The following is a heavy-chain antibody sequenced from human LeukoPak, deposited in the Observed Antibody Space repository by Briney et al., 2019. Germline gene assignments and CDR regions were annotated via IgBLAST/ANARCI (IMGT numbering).Heavy chain of an antibody. CDR1: GGSISSSSYY. CDR2: IYYSGNT. CDR3: ARQSPYCSSTSCFITRGDAFDI. J-gene: IGHJ3*02. Sequence: SETLSLTCTVSGGSISSSSYYWGWIRQPPGKGLEWIGNIYYSGNTYYNPSLKSRVTISVDTSKNQFSLKLSSVTAADTAVYYCARQSPYCSSTSCFITRGDAFDIWGQGTMVTVSS. V-gene: IGHV4-39*01. D-gene: IGHD2-2*01.